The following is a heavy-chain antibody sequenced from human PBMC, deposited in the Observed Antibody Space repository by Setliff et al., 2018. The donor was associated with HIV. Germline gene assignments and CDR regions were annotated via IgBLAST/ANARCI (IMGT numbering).Heavy chain of an antibody. CDR3: ARGSRQLTIFGVVFKTNYYFMDV. J-gene: IGHJ6*03. CDR1: GGSFSGYY. D-gene: IGHD3-3*01. V-gene: IGHV4-34*01. CDR2: INHDRTT. Sequence: PSETLSLTCAVYGGSFSGYYWSRIRQPPGKGLEWIGEINHDRTTNYNPSLKSRVTISVDTSKNQFSLTLNSVTAADTAVYYCARGSRQLTIFGVVFKTNYYFMDVWGKGTAVTVS.